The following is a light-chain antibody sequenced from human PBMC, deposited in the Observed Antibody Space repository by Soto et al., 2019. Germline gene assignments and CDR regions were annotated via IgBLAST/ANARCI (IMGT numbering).Light chain of an antibody. J-gene: IGLJ1*01. Sequence: QSVLTQPPSVSAAPGQKVTISCSGSSSNIGNNYVSWYQQLPGTAPKLLIYENNKRRSGSPDRFFGSKSCTSATLGITARQPGDEAGYYCGTWDSSLRAVVFGTGTKVTVL. CDR2: ENN. CDR1: SSNIGNNY. V-gene: IGLV1-51*02. CDR3: GTWDSSLRAVV.